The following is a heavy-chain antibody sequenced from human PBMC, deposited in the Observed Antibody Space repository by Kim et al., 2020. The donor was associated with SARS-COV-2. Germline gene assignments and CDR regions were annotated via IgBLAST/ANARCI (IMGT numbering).Heavy chain of an antibody. J-gene: IGHJ6*01. CDR3: ARRPLKGYYYYGMDV. CDR2: IYYSGST. V-gene: IGHV4-39*07. CDR1: GGSISSSSYY. Sequence: SETLSLTCTVSGGSISSSSYYWGWIRQPPGKGLEWIGSIYYSGSTYYNPSLKSRVTISVDTSKNQFSLKLSSVTAADTAVYYCARRPLKGYYYYGMDVWG.